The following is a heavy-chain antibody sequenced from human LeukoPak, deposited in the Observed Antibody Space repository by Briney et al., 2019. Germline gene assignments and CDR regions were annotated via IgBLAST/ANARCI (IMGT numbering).Heavy chain of an antibody. V-gene: IGHV4-39*01. CDR1: GGSISSSSYY. CDR2: IYYSGST. J-gene: IGHJ4*02. D-gene: IGHD2-15*01. Sequence: SETLSLTCTVSGGSISSSSYYWGWIRQPPGKGLEWIGSIYYSGSTYYNPSLKSRVTISVDTSKNQFSLKLSSVTAADTAVYYCARLGLLRCSGGSCYPRGFDYWGQGTLVTVSS. CDR3: ARLGLLRCSGGSCYPRGFDY.